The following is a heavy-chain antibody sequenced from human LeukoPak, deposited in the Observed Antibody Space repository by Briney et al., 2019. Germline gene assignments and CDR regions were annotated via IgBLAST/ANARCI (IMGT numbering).Heavy chain of an antibody. CDR2: IYHSGST. CDR1: GASITRGGYY. J-gene: IGHJ6*03. CDR3: ARVPMGASYYYMDV. V-gene: IGHV4-31*03. D-gene: IGHD1-26*01. Sequence: SETLSLTCTVSGASITRGGYYWSWVRQHPGKCPEWIGHIYHSGSTYYNASLRSRLTISVDTSKNQFSLNLSSLTAADAAVYYCARVPMGASYYYMDVWGKGTTVTVSS.